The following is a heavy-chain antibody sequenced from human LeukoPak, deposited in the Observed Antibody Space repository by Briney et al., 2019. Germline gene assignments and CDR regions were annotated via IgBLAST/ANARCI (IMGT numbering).Heavy chain of an antibody. CDR1: GYTFTSYG. D-gene: IGHD4-11*01. V-gene: IGHV1-18*01. Sequence: ASVKVSCKASGYTFTSYGISWVRQAPGQRLEWMGWISAYNGNTNYAQKLQGRVTMTTDTSTSTAYMELRSLRSDDTAVYYCARNSNYPTSYYYYGMDVWGQGTTVTVSS. J-gene: IGHJ6*02. CDR2: ISAYNGNT. CDR3: ARNSNYPTSYYYYGMDV.